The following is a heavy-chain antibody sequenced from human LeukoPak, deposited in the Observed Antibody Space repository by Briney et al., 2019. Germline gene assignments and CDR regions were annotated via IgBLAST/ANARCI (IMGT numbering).Heavy chain of an antibody. CDR1: GFTFSSYA. D-gene: IGHD3-16*01. CDR3: ARDLGDEYFDY. Sequence: GGSLRLSCAASGFTFSSYAMHWVRQAPGKGLEWVAAISKDGSNKYYADSVKGRFTVSRDNSKNTLHLQMNSLRAEDTAVYFCARDLGDEYFDYWGQGTLVTVSS. J-gene: IGHJ4*02. V-gene: IGHV3-30-3*01. CDR2: ISKDGSNK.